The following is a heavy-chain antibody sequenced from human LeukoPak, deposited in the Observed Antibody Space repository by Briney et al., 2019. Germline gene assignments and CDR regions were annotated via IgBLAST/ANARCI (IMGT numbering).Heavy chain of an antibody. D-gene: IGHD6-19*01. Sequence: GGPLRLFCAAWGFTLSRYAMIWVRGAPGKGVEWVSTSNGCCYDTFYADSVQGRFTISRDSSNNTLYLQMNNLNAEDTAVYYCAKCRGNGWLYFFDSWGQGSLVTVSS. CDR2: SNGCCYDT. J-gene: IGHJ4*02. CDR1: GFTLSRYA. V-gene: IGHV3-23*01. CDR3: AKCRGNGWLYFFDS.